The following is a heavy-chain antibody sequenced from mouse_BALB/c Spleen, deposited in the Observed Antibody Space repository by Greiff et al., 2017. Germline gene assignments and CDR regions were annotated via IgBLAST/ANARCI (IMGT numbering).Heavy chain of an antibody. J-gene: IGHJ4*01. CDR1: GFTFSDYG. D-gene: IGHD4-1*01. V-gene: IGHV5-15*02. CDR2: ISNLAYSI. Sequence: EVMLVESGGGLVQPGGSRKLSCAASGFTFSDYGMAWVRQAPGKGPEWVAFISNLAYSIYYADTVTGRFTISREKAKNTLYLEMSSLRSEDTAMYYCARTANWTYAMDYWGQGTSVTVSS. CDR3: ARTANWTYAMDY.